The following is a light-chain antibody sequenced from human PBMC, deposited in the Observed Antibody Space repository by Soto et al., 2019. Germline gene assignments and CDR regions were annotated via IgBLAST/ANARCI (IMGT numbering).Light chain of an antibody. J-gene: IGKJ1*01. CDR3: QHYSTVWA. CDR1: QGIRND. V-gene: IGKV1-17*01. Sequence: DIQMTQSPSSLSASVGDRVTITCRASQGIRNDLGWYQQKPGKAPKRLIYAASSLQSGVPSRFSGSGSGTEFTLTISCLQPDDFATYYCQHYSTVWAFGQGTKVDIK. CDR2: AAS.